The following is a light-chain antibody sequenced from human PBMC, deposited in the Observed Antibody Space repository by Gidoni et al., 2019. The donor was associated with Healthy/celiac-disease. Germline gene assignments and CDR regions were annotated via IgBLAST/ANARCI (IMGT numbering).Light chain of an antibody. V-gene: IGLV3-25*03. J-gene: IGLJ1*01. CDR3: QSADSSGYV. CDR1: ALPKQY. CDR2: KDS. Sequence: SYELTHPPSVSVSPGQTARITCSGDALPKQYAYWYQQKPGQAPVLVIYKDSERPSGIPERFSGSSSGTTVTLTISGVQAEDEADYYCQSADSSGYVFGTGTKVTVL.